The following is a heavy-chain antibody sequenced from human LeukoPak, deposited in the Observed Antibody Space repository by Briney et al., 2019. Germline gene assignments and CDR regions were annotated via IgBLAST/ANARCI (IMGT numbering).Heavy chain of an antibody. D-gene: IGHD3-16*01. J-gene: IGHJ5*02. CDR2: INAGNGNT. CDR3: ARAYYDYVWGSYDNWFDP. V-gene: IGHV1-3*01. CDR1: GYTFTSYA. Sequence: VSVKVSCKASGYTFTSYAMHWVRQAPGQRLEWMGWINAGNGNTKYSQKFQGRVTITRDTSASTAYMELSSLRSEDTAVYYCARAYYDYVWGSYDNWFDPWGQGTLVTVSS.